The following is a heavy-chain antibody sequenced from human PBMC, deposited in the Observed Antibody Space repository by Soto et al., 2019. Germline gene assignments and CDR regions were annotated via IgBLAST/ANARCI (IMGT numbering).Heavy chain of an antibody. CDR2: IIPIFGTA. Sequence: SVQVSCKASGGTFSSYAISWVRQAPGQGLEWMGGIIPIFGTANYAQKFQGRVTITADESTSTAYMELSSLRSEDTAVYYCARSRLLKDSSGYFPGDYWGQGTLVTVSS. J-gene: IGHJ4*02. V-gene: IGHV1-69*13. D-gene: IGHD3-22*01. CDR1: GGTFSSYA. CDR3: ARSRLLKDSSGYFPGDY.